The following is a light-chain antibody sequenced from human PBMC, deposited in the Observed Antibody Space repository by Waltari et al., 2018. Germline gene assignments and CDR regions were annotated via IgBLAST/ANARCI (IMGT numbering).Light chain of an antibody. Sequence: DIQMTQSHSTLSASVGDRVTITCRASQSISSWLAWYQQKPGKAPNLLIYKASNLESGVPSRFTGSGSGTEFTLTISSLQPDDFATYYCEQYSIYPVTFGGGTKVEIK. CDR3: EQYSIYPVT. CDR1: QSISSW. V-gene: IGKV1-5*03. J-gene: IGKJ4*01. CDR2: KAS.